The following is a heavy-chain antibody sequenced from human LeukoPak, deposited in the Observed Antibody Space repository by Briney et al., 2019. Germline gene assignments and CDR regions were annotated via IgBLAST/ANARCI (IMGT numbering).Heavy chain of an antibody. J-gene: IGHJ5*02. CDR2: IYYSGST. Sequence: SETLSLTCTVSGGSISSYYWSWIRQPPGKGLEWIGYIYYSGSTNYNPSLKSRVTISVDTSKNQFSLKLSSVTAADTAVYYCARAVLGYYYGSGSYYNWLDPWGQGTLVTVSS. CDR1: GGSISSYY. CDR3: ARAVLGYYYGSGSYYNWLDP. D-gene: IGHD3-10*01. V-gene: IGHV4-59*01.